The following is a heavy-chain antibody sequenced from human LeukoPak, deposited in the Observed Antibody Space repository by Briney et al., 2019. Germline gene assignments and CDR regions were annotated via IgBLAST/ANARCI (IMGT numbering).Heavy chain of an antibody. CDR1: GYSFIGYY. V-gene: IGHV1-2*02. CDR3: ARPMTGTGLTYYYYGMDI. Sequence: ASVKVSCKASGYSFIGYYIHWVRQAPGQGLEWMGWINPNSGGTHYAQKFQGRVTVTRDTSISTAYMELNSLRSEDTALYYCARPMTGTGLTYYYYGMDIWGQGTTVTVAS. J-gene: IGHJ6*02. CDR2: INPNSGGT. D-gene: IGHD1-1*01.